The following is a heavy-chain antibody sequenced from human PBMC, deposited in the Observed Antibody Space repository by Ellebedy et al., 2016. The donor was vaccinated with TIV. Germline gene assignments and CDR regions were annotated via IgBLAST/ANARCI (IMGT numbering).Heavy chain of an antibody. CDR2: ISNTGRT. J-gene: IGHJ4*02. Sequence: MPSETLSLTCTVSGASISTSYWSWIRQTPGKGLEWIGYISNTGRTNYNPSLQSRVTISVDTSRNQLSLNLTSVTAADPAVYYCARDRRGSYDYWGQGTLITVSS. CDR1: GASISTSY. V-gene: IGHV4-59*01. D-gene: IGHD3-10*01. CDR3: ARDRRGSYDY.